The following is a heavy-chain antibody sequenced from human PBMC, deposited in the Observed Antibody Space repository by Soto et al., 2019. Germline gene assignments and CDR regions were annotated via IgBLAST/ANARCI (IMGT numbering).Heavy chain of an antibody. Sequence: QVQLEQSGAEVKRPGASVNVSCKSSGYTFTTDYMHWVRQAAGQGLEWLGIINPNGGRTTFGQKFQSRVTMTRDPSTSTVYLELSSLRSEDTAVYYCARAGYCSGGTCFHGNCDYWGQGTLVTVSA. CDR1: GYTFTTDY. CDR2: INPNGGRT. J-gene: IGHJ4*02. CDR3: ARAGYCSGGTCFHGNCDY. D-gene: IGHD2-15*01. V-gene: IGHV1-46*01.